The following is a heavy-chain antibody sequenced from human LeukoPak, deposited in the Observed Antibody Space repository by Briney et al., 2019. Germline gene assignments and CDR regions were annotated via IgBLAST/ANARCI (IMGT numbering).Heavy chain of an antibody. CDR3: ARGRFRSTWYFDF. V-gene: IGHV4-39*07. CDR2: MSHSGST. CDR1: GGSISSAGSYY. Sequence: SETLSLTCTLSGGSISSAGSYYWGWIRQPPGKGLEWIGSMSHSGSTYFNPSLESRGSILLDTSKRQFSLKVTSVSAADTAVYYCARGRFRSTWYFDFWGQGVLVTASS. D-gene: IGHD6-13*01. J-gene: IGHJ4*02.